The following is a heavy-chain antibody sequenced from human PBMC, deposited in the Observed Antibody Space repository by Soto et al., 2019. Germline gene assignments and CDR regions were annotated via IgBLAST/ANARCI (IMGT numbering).Heavy chain of an antibody. V-gene: IGHV3-64D*06. J-gene: IGHJ4*02. CDR3: ARDLFPDSHGHYFDS. CDR2: ISDTGGST. CDR1: GFTFNKYA. D-gene: IGHD2-8*01. Sequence: PGGSLRLSCSASGFTFNKYAMHWVRQAPGTGLQYVSGISDTGGSTFHADSVKGRFTISRDDSKDTLFLQMSSLRAEDTAIYYCARDLFPDSHGHYFDSWGQGTLVTVSS.